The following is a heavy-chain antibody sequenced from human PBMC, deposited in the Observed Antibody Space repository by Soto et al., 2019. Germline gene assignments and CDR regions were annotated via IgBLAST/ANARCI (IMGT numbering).Heavy chain of an antibody. Sequence: DTLSLTCSVSNGSISGFYWTWIRQPPGKILEWIGYIHYSGRTDYNPSLTSRATMSVDTSKNQFSLNLKSITAADTAVYYCVRVGVGIGNHFDSWGRGTLVTVSS. CDR1: NGSISGFY. V-gene: IGHV4-59*12. D-gene: IGHD1-26*01. J-gene: IGHJ4*02. CDR2: IHYSGRT. CDR3: VRVGVGIGNHFDS.